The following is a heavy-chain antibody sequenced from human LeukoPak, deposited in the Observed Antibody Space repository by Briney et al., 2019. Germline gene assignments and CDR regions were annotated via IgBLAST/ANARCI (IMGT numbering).Heavy chain of an antibody. CDR2: IKSKTDGGTT. J-gene: IGHJ4*02. CDR3: TTDPRPGDILTGYWVPNDY. V-gene: IGHV3-15*01. D-gene: IGHD3-9*01. Sequence: RAGGSLRLSCAASGFTLSNAWMSWVRQAPGKGLERVGRIKSKTDGGTTDYAAPVKGRFTISRDDSKNTLYLQMNSLKTEDTAVYYCTTDPRPGDILTGYWVPNDYWGQGTLVTVSS. CDR1: GFTLSNAW.